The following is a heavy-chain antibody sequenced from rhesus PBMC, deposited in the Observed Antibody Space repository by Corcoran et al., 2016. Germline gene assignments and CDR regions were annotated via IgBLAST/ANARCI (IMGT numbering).Heavy chain of an antibody. CDR3: AGGGRQLDP. V-gene: IGHV4S19*01. CDR1: GCSISSSNG. Sequence: QVQLQESGPGLVKPSETLSLTCAVSGCSISSSNGWRWIRQPPGKALDVLGYISGSSVSTYNHPYLKSQVTVSQDPSTDEFSLRLTCVTAADTAVYYCAGGGRQLDPWGQGVLVTVSS. CDR2: ISGSSVST. D-gene: IGHD6-25*01. J-gene: IGHJ4*01.